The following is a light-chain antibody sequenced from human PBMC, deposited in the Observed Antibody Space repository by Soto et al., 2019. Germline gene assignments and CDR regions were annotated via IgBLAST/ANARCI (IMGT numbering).Light chain of an antibody. Sequence: DIQMTQSPSFVSASVGDRVTVTCRASQGISNWLAWYQQKPGKAPKLLIYTASTLGSGVPSRFIGSGSGTDFTLTISRLQPEDFATYYCQQASAFPITFGQGTRLEIK. J-gene: IGKJ5*01. CDR2: TAS. V-gene: IGKV1-12*01. CDR1: QGISNW. CDR3: QQASAFPIT.